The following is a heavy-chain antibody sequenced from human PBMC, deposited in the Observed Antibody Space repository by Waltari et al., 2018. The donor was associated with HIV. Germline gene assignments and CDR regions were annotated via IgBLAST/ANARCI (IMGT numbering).Heavy chain of an antibody. J-gene: IGHJ6*02. D-gene: IGHD3-22*01. CDR1: GYTLTELS. Sequence: QVQLVQSGAEVKKPGASVKVSCKVSGYTLTELSIHWVRQAPGKGLEWMGGFDPEDGETIYAQKFQGRVTRTEDTSTDTAYMGLSSLRSEDTAVYYCATVNAPRITMILYGMDVWGQGTTVTVSS. V-gene: IGHV1-24*01. CDR2: FDPEDGET. CDR3: ATVNAPRITMILYGMDV.